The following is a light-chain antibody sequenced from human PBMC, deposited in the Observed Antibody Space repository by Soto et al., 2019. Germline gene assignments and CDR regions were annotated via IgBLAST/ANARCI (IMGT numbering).Light chain of an antibody. CDR1: SSDVGGYNY. CDR3: CSYAGSYSYV. Sequence: QSVLTQPRSVSGSPGQSITISCTGTSSDVGGYNYVSWYQQHPGRAPKVMIYDVNKRPSGVPDRFSGSKSGNRASLTISGLQAEDEADYYCCSYAGSYSYVFGAGTQLTVL. CDR2: DVN. J-gene: IGLJ7*01. V-gene: IGLV2-11*01.